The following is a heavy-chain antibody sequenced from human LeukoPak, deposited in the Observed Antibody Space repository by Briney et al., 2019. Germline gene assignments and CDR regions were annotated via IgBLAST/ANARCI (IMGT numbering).Heavy chain of an antibody. V-gene: IGHV3-21*01. D-gene: IGHD1-26*01. CDR2: ISSRSSYI. CDR3: ARDRNLHRGSSPDAFDI. J-gene: IGHJ3*02. CDR1: GFTFSSYS. Sequence: GGSLRLSCAASGFTFSSYSMNWVRQAPGKVLEWDSSISSRSSYIFYADSVKGRFTISSDNAKNSLYLQMNSLRAEDTAVYYCARDRNLHRGSSPDAFDIWGQGTMVTVSS.